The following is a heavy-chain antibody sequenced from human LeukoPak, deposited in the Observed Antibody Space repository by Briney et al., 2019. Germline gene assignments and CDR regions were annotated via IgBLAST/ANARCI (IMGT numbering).Heavy chain of an antibody. CDR1: GFTSSSYG. D-gene: IGHD1-20*01. CDR3: AKDYSSNAYSAGRR. Sequence: GRSLRLSCAASGFTSSSYGMHWVRQAPGKGLEWVAVISYDGSNKYYADSVKGRFTISRDNSKNTLYLQMNSLRAEDTAVYYCAKDYSSNAYSAGRRWGQGTLVTVSS. J-gene: IGHJ4*02. V-gene: IGHV3-30*18. CDR2: ISYDGSNK.